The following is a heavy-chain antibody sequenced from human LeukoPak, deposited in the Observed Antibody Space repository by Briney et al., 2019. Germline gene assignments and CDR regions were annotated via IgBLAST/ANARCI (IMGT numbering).Heavy chain of an antibody. CDR3: ARGGAAAGIDAFDI. Sequence: PGGSLRLSCAGSGFTFSSYYMNWVRQAPGKGLEWVSSISSSSYIYYADSVKGRFTISRDNAKNSLYLQMNSLRAEDTAVYYCARGGAAAGIDAFDIWGHGTMVTVSS. J-gene: IGHJ3*02. CDR2: ISSSSYI. V-gene: IGHV3-21*01. CDR1: GFTFSSYY. D-gene: IGHD6-13*01.